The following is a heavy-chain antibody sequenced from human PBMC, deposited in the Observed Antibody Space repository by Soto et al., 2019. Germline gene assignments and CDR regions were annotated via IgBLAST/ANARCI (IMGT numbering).Heavy chain of an antibody. V-gene: IGHV3-23*01. J-gene: IGHJ1*01. Sequence: VQLLESGGGLVQPGGSLRLSCADSGFTFSSYAMSWVRQAPGKGLEWVSAISGSGGSTYYADSVKGRFTISRDNSXXTLYLQMNSLGAEDTAVYYCAKEGCQFGGSCFVQHWGQGTLVTVSS. CDR2: ISGSGGST. CDR3: AKEGCQFGGSCFVQH. CDR1: GFTFSSYA. D-gene: IGHD2-15*01.